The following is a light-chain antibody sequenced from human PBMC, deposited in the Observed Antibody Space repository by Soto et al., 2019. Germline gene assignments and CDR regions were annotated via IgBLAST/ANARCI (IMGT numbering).Light chain of an antibody. CDR3: QQYYSFPLT. Sequence: SPMSQSPSTVSASVGDKVTITCRASQSISSWLAWYQQKPGKAPKLLIYDASSLQSGVPSRFSGSGSGTDFTLTISCLQSEDFATYYCQQYYSFPLTFGQGTRLEIK. V-gene: IGKV1-5*01. CDR1: QSISSW. J-gene: IGKJ5*01. CDR2: DAS.